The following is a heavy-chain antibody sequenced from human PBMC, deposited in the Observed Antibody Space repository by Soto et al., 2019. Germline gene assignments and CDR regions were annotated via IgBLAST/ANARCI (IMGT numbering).Heavy chain of an antibody. J-gene: IGHJ6*02. CDR3: AGSGSYHKSGMDV. V-gene: IGHV4-30-2*01. D-gene: IGHD3-22*01. CDR2: IYHSGST. CDR1: GGSISGGGYS. Sequence: QLQLQESGSGLVKPSQTLSLTCAVSGGSISGGGYSWSWIRQPPGKGLEWIGYIYHSGSTYYNLSLKRRVTISVDRSKNEFSVKLCSVTAADTAVYYCAGSGSYHKSGMDVWGQGTTGTVSS.